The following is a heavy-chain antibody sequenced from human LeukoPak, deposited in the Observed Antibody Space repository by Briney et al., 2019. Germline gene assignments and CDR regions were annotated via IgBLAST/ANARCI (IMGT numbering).Heavy chain of an antibody. CDR2: ISSSGSTI. Sequence: GGSLRLSCAASGFTFSSHEMNWVRQAPGKGLEWVSYISSSGSTIYYADSVKGRFTISRDNAKNSLYLQMNSLRAEDTAVYYCARGALNYCSSTSCYTYYYGMDVWGQGTTVTVSS. J-gene: IGHJ6*02. V-gene: IGHV3-48*03. D-gene: IGHD2-2*01. CDR1: GFTFSSHE. CDR3: ARGALNYCSSTSCYTYYYGMDV.